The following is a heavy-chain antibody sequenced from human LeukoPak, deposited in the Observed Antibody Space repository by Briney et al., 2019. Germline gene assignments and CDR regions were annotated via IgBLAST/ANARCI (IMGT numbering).Heavy chain of an antibody. CDR1: GFIFGYYT. D-gene: IGHD3-3*01. CDR3: AKGHFGAGHY. V-gene: IGHV3-43*02. Sequence: GGSLRLSCAASGFIFGYYTMHWFCQPPTRGLQWVSLSAGDGGTTSYAGSVMGRFTISRDNSKNSLYLHMNSLRNEDTALYYCAKGHFGAGHYWGQGTLVTVSS. J-gene: IGHJ4*02. CDR2: SAGDGGTT.